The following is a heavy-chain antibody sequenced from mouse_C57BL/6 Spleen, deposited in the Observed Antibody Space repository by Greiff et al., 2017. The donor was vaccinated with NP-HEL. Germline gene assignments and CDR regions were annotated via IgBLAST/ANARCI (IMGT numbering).Heavy chain of an antibody. CDR2: ISNGGGST. CDR1: GFTFSDYY. V-gene: IGHV5-12*01. J-gene: IGHJ4*01. CDR3: ARDDGYPRNYAMDY. Sequence: EVKLVESGGGLVQPGGSLKLSCAASGFTFSDYYMYWVRQTPEKRLEWVAYISNGGGSTYYPDTVKGRFTISRDNAKNTLYLQMSRLKSEDTAMYYCARDDGYPRNYAMDYWGQGTSVTVSS. D-gene: IGHD2-3*01.